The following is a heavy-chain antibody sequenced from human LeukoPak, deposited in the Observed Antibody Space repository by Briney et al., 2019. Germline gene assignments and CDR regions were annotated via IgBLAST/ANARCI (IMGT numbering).Heavy chain of an antibody. Sequence: PGGSLRLSCAASGFTFSSYAMSWVRQAPGKGLEWVSAISGSGGGTYYADSVKGRFTISRDNSKNTLYLQMNSLRAEDTAVYYCARDSDYVWGSTNSGNDYWGQGTLVTVSS. CDR1: GFTFSSYA. D-gene: IGHD3-16*01. CDR3: ARDSDYVWGSTNSGNDY. J-gene: IGHJ4*02. CDR2: ISGSGGGT. V-gene: IGHV3-23*01.